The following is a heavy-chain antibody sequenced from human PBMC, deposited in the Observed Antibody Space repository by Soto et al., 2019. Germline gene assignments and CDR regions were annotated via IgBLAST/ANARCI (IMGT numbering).Heavy chain of an antibody. CDR1: GFTFSSYA. J-gene: IGHJ4*02. D-gene: IGHD3-10*01. CDR2: ISYDGSNK. CDR3: ARDRAEVRHFDY. Sequence: GGSLRLSCAASGFTFSSYAMHWVRQAPGKGLEWVAVISYDGSNKYYADSVKGRFTISRDNSKNTLYLQMNSLRAEDTAVYYCARDRAEVRHFDYWGQGTLVTVSS. V-gene: IGHV3-30-3*01.